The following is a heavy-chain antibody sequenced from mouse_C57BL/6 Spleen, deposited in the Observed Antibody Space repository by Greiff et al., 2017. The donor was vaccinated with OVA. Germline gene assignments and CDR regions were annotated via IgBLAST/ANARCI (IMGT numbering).Heavy chain of an antibody. CDR3: ARCGSSYGYFDV. CDR1: GYTFTSYW. V-gene: IGHV1-50*01. CDR2: IDPSDSYT. Sequence: QVQLQQPGAELVKPGASVKLSCKASGYTFTSYWLQRVKQRPGQGLAWIGEIDPSDSYTNYNQKFTGKATLTVDTSSSTAYMQLSSLTSEDSAVYYGARCGSSYGYFDVWGTETTV. D-gene: IGHD1-1*01. J-gene: IGHJ1*03.